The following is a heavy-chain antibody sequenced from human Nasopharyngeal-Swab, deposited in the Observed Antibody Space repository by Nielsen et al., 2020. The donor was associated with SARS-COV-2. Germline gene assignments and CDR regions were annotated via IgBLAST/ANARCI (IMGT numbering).Heavy chain of an antibody. CDR2: IHYSGST. CDR3: AREQRGGDFWTRHYYNGMDV. Sequence: GSLPLSCAISVGSISSYYWSWSRQPPGKGLEWIGCIHYSGSTYYNRSLKSRVTMAVDTSNNQFSLKVTSVTAADTAVYYCAREQRGGDFWTRHYYNGMDVWGQGTTVTVSS. CDR1: VGSISSYY. D-gene: IGHD3/OR15-3a*01. J-gene: IGHJ6*02. V-gene: IGHV4-59*13.